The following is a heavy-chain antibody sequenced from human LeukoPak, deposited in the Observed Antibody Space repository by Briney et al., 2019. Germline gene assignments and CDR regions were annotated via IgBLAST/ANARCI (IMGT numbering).Heavy chain of an antibody. CDR2: IANDGRDK. J-gene: IGHJ4*02. CDR1: GFSFNSYG. Sequence: PGGSLRLSCAASGFSFNSYGMYWVRQAPGKGPEWVAVIANDGRDKYQADSVKGRFIISRDNSKNTLYLQMNSLKTEDTAVYYCTTRGGSFSIFDYWGQGTLVTVSS. CDR3: TTRGGSFSIFDY. V-gene: IGHV3-30*03. D-gene: IGHD1-26*01.